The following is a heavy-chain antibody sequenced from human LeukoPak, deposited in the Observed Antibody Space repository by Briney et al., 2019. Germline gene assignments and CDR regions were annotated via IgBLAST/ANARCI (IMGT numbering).Heavy chain of an antibody. CDR3: AFKWTEYFQH. V-gene: IGHV3-21*01. CDR2: ISTSSSYI. J-gene: IGHJ1*01. CDR1: GFTFSSYT. D-gene: IGHD2-8*01. Sequence: GGSLRLSCAASGFTFSSYTMNWVRQAPGKGLEWVSSISTSSSYIYYADSVKGRFTISRDNAKNSLYLQMNRLRAEDTAVYYCAFKWTEYFQHWGQGTLVTVSS.